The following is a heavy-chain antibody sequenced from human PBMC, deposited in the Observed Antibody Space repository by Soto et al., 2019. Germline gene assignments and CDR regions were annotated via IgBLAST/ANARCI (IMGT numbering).Heavy chain of an antibody. CDR3: ARGIVGATPFDY. Sequence: QVQLVESGGGVVQPGRSLRLSCAASGFTFSSYGMHWVRQAPGKGLEWVAVISYDGSNKYYADSVKGRFTISRDNSKTTLYLQMNSLRAEDTAVYYCARGIVGATPFDYWGQGTLVTVSS. J-gene: IGHJ4*02. V-gene: IGHV3-30*03. CDR2: ISYDGSNK. D-gene: IGHD1-26*01. CDR1: GFTFSSYG.